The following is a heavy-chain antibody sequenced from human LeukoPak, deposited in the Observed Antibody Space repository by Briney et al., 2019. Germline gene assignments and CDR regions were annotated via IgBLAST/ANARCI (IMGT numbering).Heavy chain of an antibody. V-gene: IGHV1-69*13. CDR1: GGTFSSYA. Sequence: RASVKVSCKASGGTFSSYAISWVRQAPGQGLEWMGGIIPIFGTANYAQKFQGRVTITADESTSTAYMELSSLRSEDTAVYYRARGGDSLADAFDIWGQGTMVTVSS. D-gene: IGHD3-10*01. CDR3: ARGGDSLADAFDI. CDR2: IIPIFGTA. J-gene: IGHJ3*02.